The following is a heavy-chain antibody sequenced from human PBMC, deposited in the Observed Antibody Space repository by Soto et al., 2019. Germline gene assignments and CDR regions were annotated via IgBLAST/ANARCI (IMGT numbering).Heavy chain of an antibody. CDR1: GYTFTSYG. CDR2: ISAYNGNT. V-gene: IGHV1-18*01. CDR3: AGDRSVYDFWSGYPLGGFDP. D-gene: IGHD3-3*01. Sequence: QVQLVQSGAEVKKPGASVKVSCKASGYTFTSYGISWVRQAPGQGLEWMGWISAYNGNTNYAQKLQGRVTMTTDTSMSTAYMELRSLRSDGTAVYYCAGDRSVYDFWSGYPLGGFDPWGQGTLVTVSS. J-gene: IGHJ5*02.